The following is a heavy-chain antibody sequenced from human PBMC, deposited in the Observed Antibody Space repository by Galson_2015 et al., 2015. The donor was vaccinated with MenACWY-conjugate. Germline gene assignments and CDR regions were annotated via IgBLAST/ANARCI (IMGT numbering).Heavy chain of an antibody. CDR2: IRNKAYGGTT. CDR3: TRVSILRYYGSGAGY. V-gene: IGHV3-49*03. CDR1: GFTFGDYA. Sequence: SLRLSCAASGFTFGDYAMSWFRQAPGKGLEWVGFIRNKAYGGTTEYAASVKGRFTISRDDSKSIAYLQMSSLKTEDTAVYYCTRVSILRYYGSGAGYWGQGTLVTVSS. J-gene: IGHJ4*02. D-gene: IGHD3-10*01.